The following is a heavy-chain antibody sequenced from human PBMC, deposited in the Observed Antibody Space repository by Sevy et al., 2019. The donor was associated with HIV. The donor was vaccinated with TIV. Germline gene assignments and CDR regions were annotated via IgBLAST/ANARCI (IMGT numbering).Heavy chain of an antibody. V-gene: IGHV3-7*01. J-gene: IGHJ4*02. D-gene: IGHD3-22*01. Sequence: WGSLRLTCAASGFGFSSYWMSWVRQAPGKGLEWVANIKHDGSEKNYVDSVKGRFTISRDNAKNSLYLEMNSLRAEDTAVYYCARDRRTYYYDNSGYADYWGQGTLVTVSS. CDR3: ARDRRTYYYDNSGYADY. CDR1: GFGFSSYW. CDR2: IKHDGSEK.